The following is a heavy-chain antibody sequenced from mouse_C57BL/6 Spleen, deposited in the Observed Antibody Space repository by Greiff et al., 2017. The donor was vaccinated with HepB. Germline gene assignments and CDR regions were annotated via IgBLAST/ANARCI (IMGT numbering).Heavy chain of an antibody. D-gene: IGHD1-1*01. V-gene: IGHV1-69*01. Sequence: VQLQQSGAELVMPGASVKLSCKASGYTFTSYWMHWVKQRPGQGLEWIGEIDPSDSYTNYNQQFKGKSTLTVDKSSHTAYMQLSSLTSEDSAVYYCARGGYYGSSLYFDYWGQGTTLTVSS. CDR2: IDPSDSYT. CDR1: GYTFTSYW. J-gene: IGHJ2*01. CDR3: ARGGYYGSSLYFDY.